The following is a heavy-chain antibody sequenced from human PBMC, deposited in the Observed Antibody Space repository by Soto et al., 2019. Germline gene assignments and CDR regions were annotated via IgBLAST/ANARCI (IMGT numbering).Heavy chain of an antibody. CDR1: GGSICSGGYY. CDR2: IYYSGST. J-gene: IGHJ4*02. V-gene: IGHV4-31*03. D-gene: IGHD3-22*01. CDR3: ARDDDSSGGGEFDY. Sequence: QVQLQESGPGLVKPSQTLSLTCTVSGGSICSGGYYWSWIRQHPGKGLEWIGYIYYSGSTYYNPSLNSRVTISVDTSKNQFSLELSSVTAADTAVYYCARDDDSSGGGEFDYRGQGTLVTVSS.